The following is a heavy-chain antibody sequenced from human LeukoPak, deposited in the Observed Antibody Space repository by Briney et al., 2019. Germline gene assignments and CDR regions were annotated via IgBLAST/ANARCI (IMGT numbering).Heavy chain of an antibody. CDR2: IKSKPDGGTT. J-gene: IGHJ4*02. D-gene: IGHD2-15*01. CDR3: TTTYSQAYWNY. Sequence: GGSLRLSCAGSGFTFSNAWMNWVRQAPGKGLEWVGRIKSKPDGGTTDYAAPVKGRFTISRDDSKNTLYLQMSSLKTEDTAVYYCTTTYSQAYWNYWGQGALVTVSS. CDR1: GFTFSNAW. V-gene: IGHV3-15*01.